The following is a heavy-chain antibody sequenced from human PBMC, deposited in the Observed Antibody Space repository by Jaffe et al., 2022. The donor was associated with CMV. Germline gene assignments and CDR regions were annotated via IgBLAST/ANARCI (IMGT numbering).Heavy chain of an antibody. V-gene: IGHV1-69*01. CDR2: IIPIFGTA. D-gene: IGHD3-22*01. Sequence: QVQLVQSGAEVKKPGSSVKVSCKASGGTFSSYAISWVRQAPGQGLEWMGGIIPIFGTANYAQKFQGRVTITADESTSTAYMELSSLRSEDTAVYYCARGSSSGYRGARFYFDYWGQGTLVTVSS. CDR1: GGTFSSYA. CDR3: ARGSSSGYRGARFYFDY. J-gene: IGHJ4*02.